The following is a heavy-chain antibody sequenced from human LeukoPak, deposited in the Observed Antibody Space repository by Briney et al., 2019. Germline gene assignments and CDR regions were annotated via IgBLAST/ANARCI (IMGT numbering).Heavy chain of an antibody. D-gene: IGHD1-26*01. CDR3: TTDPTGRRRSYLWYYFDY. CDR2: IKSKTAGGTT. J-gene: IGHJ4*02. V-gene: IGHV3-15*01. CDR1: GFTFSNAW. Sequence: GGSLRLSCAASGFTFSNAWMSWVRQAPGKGLEWVGRIKSKTAGGTTDYAAPVKGRFTISRDDSKNTLYLQMNSLKTEVTAVYYCTTDPTGRRRSYLWYYFDYWGQGTLVTVSS.